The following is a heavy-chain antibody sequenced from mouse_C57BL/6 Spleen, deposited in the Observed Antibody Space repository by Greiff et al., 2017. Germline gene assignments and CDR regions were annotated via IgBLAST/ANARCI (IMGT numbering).Heavy chain of an antibody. CDR1: GYTFTSSW. V-gene: IGHV1-72*01. Sequence: VQLQQPGAELVQPGASVKLSCKASGYTFTSSWMHWVKQRPGRGLGWIGRIDPNSGGTKYNEPFKNKATLTVDNPSSNAYMLFSRLTTEDSAVYYCARGDSGSRDYAMDYWGQGTSVTGSS. CDR3: ARGDSGSRDYAMDY. CDR2: IDPNSGGT. D-gene: IGHD1-1*01. J-gene: IGHJ4*01.